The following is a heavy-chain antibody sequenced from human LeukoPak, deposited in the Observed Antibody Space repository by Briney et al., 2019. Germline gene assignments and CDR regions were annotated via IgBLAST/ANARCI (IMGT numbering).Heavy chain of an antibody. Sequence: GGSLRLSCAASGFPVNSNYMSWVRPAPGKGLAWVSVIYSGGSKYYAHSVQGRFTISRDNFKNTLYLQMNSLRAEDTAVYYCVRATSTRQARYFDWSEGNDAFDIWGQGTMVTVSS. CDR3: VRATSTRQARYFDWSEGNDAFDI. D-gene: IGHD3-9*01. J-gene: IGHJ3*02. V-gene: IGHV3-66*01. CDR1: GFPVNSNY. CDR2: IYSGGSK.